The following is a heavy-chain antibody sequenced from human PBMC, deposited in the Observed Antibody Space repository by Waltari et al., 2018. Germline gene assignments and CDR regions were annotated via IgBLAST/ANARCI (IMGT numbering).Heavy chain of an antibody. CDR2: IYTSGRT. V-gene: IGHV4-4*07. CDR3: AREGYIVVVPAAMLDYYYYYYMDV. Sequence: QVQLQESGPGLVKPSETLSLTCTVPGGSISSYYWSWIRQPAGKGLEWIGRIYTSGRTNYHPALKSRVIMSVDTSKNQFSLKLSSVTAADTAVYYCAREGYIVVVPAAMLDYYYYYYMDVWGKGTTVTVSS. CDR1: GGSISSYY. J-gene: IGHJ6*03. D-gene: IGHD2-2*01.